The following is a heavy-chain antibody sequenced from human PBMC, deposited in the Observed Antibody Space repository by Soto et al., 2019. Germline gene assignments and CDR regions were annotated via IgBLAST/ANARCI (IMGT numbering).Heavy chain of an antibody. CDR3: ARSTTVTYLDY. J-gene: IGHJ4*02. V-gene: IGHV4-31*03. CDR2: IYYSGST. Sequence: TLSLTCTVSGGSISSGGYCWSWIRQHPGKGLEWIGYIYYSGSTYYNPSLKSRVTISVDTSKNQFSLKLSSVTAADTAVYYCARSTTVTYLDYWGQGTLVTVSS. CDR1: GGSISSGGYC. D-gene: IGHD4-17*01.